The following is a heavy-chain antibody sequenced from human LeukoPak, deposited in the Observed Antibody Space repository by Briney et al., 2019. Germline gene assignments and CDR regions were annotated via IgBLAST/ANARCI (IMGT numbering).Heavy chain of an antibody. V-gene: IGHV3-30*18. J-gene: IGHJ4*02. Sequence: GGPLRLSCAASGFTFSSYGMHWVRQAPGKGLEWVAVISYDGSNKYYADSVKGRFTISRDNSKNTLYLQMNSLRAEDTAVYYCAKVSGVFIVGAYDYWGQGTLVTVSS. CDR1: GFTFSSYG. D-gene: IGHD1-26*01. CDR3: AKVSGVFIVGAYDY. CDR2: ISYDGSNK.